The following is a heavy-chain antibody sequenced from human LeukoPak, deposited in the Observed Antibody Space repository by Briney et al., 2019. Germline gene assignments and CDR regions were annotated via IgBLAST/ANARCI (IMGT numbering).Heavy chain of an antibody. CDR1: GYTFTSYD. Sequence: GASVKVSCKTSGYTFTSYDINWVRQAPGQGLEWMAWMNPYSDNTGYLQKFRGRLTMTRDISIGTAYMELSSLGSEDTAVYYCVRSSSLVRGVILLTSDRHGIHWGQGTLVTVTS. D-gene: IGHD3-10*01. V-gene: IGHV1-8*01. CDR2: MNPYSDNT. CDR3: VRSSSLVRGVILLTSDRHGIH. J-gene: IGHJ4*02.